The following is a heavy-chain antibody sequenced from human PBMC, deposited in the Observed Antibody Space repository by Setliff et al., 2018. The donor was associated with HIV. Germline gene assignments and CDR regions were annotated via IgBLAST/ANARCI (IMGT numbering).Heavy chain of an antibody. CDR1: GGSFSGYY. J-gene: IGHJ4*02. Sequence: NPSETLSLTCAVYGGSFSGYYWSWIRQPPGKGLEWIGEIYHSGSTNYNPSLKNRVTISVDTSKNQFSLKLSSVTAADTAVYYCARGRDDSSGYYYHFDYWGQGTQVTSPQ. D-gene: IGHD3-22*01. V-gene: IGHV4-34*01. CDR2: IYHSGST. CDR3: ARGRDDSSGYYYHFDY.